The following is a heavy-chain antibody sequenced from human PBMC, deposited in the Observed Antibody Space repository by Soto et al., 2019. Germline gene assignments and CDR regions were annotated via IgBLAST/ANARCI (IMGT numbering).Heavy chain of an antibody. V-gene: IGHV3-49*03. J-gene: IGHJ4*02. D-gene: IGHD2-15*01. CDR3: TRWTGSIVVVVAATRESYYFDY. Sequence: GGSLRLSCTASGFTFGDYAMSWFRQAPGKGLEWVGFIRSKAYGGTTEYAASVKGRFTIARDDSKSIAYLQMNSLKTEDTAVYYCTRWTGSIVVVVAATRESYYFDYWGQGTLVTVSS. CDR2: IRSKAYGGTT. CDR1: GFTFGDYA.